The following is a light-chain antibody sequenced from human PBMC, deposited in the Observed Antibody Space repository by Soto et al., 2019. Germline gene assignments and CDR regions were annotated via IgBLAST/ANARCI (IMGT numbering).Light chain of an antibody. J-gene: IGKJ4*01. V-gene: IGKV1-39*01. Sequence: DIQMTQSPSSLSASVGDRVTITCRASQSISSYLNWYQQKPVKAPNLLIYSASKLHSGVPSRFSGSGSGTDFTLIISSLQPEDFATYYCQQSSSNPLTFGGGTRV. CDR1: QSISSY. CDR3: QQSSSNPLT. CDR2: SAS.